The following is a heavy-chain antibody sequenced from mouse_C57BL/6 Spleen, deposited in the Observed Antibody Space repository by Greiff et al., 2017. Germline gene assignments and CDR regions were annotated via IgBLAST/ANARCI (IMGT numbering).Heavy chain of an antibody. Sequence: EVQLVESGGGLVKPGGSLKLSCAASGFTFSDYGMHWVRQAPEKGLEWVAYISSGSSTIYYADTVKGRFTISRDNAKNTLFLQMTSLRSEDTAMYYCARLFYGNYLDYWGQGTTLTVSS. V-gene: IGHV5-17*01. CDR2: ISSGSSTI. CDR3: ARLFYGNYLDY. J-gene: IGHJ2*01. D-gene: IGHD2-1*01. CDR1: GFTFSDYG.